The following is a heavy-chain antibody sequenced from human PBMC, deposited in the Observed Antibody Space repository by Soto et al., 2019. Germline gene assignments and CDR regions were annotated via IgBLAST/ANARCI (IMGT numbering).Heavy chain of an antibody. CDR3: ARGFSAGKGSPPDY. CDR1: GFSFIKYA. CDR2: LSGSGGST. D-gene: IGHD3-10*01. J-gene: IGHJ4*02. V-gene: IGHV3-23*01. Sequence: PGGSLRLSCAASGFSFIKYAISWVRQAPGKGLEWVSGLSGSGGSTSSADSVKGRFAISRDNSRNTLYLQMNSLRDGDTAFYYCARGFSAGKGSPPDYWGQGTLVTVSS.